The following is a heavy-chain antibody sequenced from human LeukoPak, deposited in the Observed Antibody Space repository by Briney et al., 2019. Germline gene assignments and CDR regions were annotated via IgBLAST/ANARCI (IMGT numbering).Heavy chain of an antibody. CDR1: GFTFSSYW. CDR3: AKASLYYYDSSGYFDY. CDR2: IKQDGSEK. J-gene: IGHJ4*02. Sequence: GGSLRLSCAASGFTFSSYWMSWARQAPGKGLEWVANIKQDGSEKYYVDSVKGRFTISRDNSKNTLYLQMNSLRAEDTAVYYCAKASLYYYDSSGYFDYWGQGTLVTVSS. D-gene: IGHD3-22*01. V-gene: IGHV3-7*03.